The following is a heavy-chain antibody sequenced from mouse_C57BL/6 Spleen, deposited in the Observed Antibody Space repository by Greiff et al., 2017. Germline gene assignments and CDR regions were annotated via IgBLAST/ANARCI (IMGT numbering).Heavy chain of an antibody. CDR2: IWSGGST. J-gene: IGHJ2*01. CDR3: ARNDYGSSQYYFDY. Sequence: VQLQESGPGLVQPSQSLSITCTVSGFSLTSYGVHWVRQSPGKGLEWLGVIWSGGSTDYNAAFISRLSISKDNSKCPVFFKMNSLQADDTAIYYCARNDYGSSQYYFDYWGQGTTLTVSS. D-gene: IGHD1-1*01. V-gene: IGHV2-2*01. CDR1: GFSLTSYG.